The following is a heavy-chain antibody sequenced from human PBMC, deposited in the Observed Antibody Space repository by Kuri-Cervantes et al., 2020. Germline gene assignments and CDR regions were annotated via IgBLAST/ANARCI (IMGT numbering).Heavy chain of an antibody. CDR1: GFTFSSYW. J-gene: IGHJ6*03. D-gene: IGHD6-13*01. Sequence: GESLKISCAASGFTFSSYWMSWVRQAPGKGLEWVSVIYSGGSTYYADSVKGRFTISRDNSKNTLYLQMNSLRAEDTAVYYCARVVGYSSSWTFDYYYYMDVWGKGTTVTVSS. V-gene: IGHV3-53*01. CDR2: IYSGGST. CDR3: ARVVGYSSSWTFDYYYYMDV.